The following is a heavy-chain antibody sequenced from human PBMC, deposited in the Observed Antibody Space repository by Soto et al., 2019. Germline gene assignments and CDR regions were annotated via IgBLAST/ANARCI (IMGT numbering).Heavy chain of an antibody. J-gene: IGHJ4*02. D-gene: IGHD4-17*01. CDR3: ARSVTTHLAADF. V-gene: IGHV1-2*04. CDR1: GYTFTTYY. Sequence: QVQLVQSGAEVKKPGASVKVSCKASGYTFTTYYINWVRQAPGQGREWMGWINPNTGATTYSQKFQGWVTLTRDTSVTTAYMEVSRLTSGDTAVYFCARSVTTHLAADFWGQGTLVTVSS. CDR2: INPNTGAT.